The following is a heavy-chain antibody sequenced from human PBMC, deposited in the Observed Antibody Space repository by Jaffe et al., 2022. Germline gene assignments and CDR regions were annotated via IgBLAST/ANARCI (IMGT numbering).Heavy chain of an antibody. V-gene: IGHV1-69*05. J-gene: IGHJ5*02. CDR2: IIPIFGTA. CDR3: ARDLLRSESPGYSGYDYWFDP. Sequence: QVQLVQSGAEVKKPGSSVKVSCKASGGTFSSYAISWVRQAPGQGLEWMGGIIPIFGTANYAQKFQGRVTITTDESTSTAYMELSSLRSEDTAVYYCARDLLRSESPGYSGYDYWFDPWGQGTLVTVSS. CDR1: GGTFSSYA. D-gene: IGHD5-12*01.